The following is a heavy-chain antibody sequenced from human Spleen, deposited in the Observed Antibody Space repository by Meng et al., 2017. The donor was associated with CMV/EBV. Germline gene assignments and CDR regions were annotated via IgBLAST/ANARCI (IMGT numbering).Heavy chain of an antibody. V-gene: IGHV3-30*02. Sequence: GESLKISCTASEFTFGNFAMHWVRQAPGKGLEWVAFIRYDGINRYYADSVKGRFTVSRDNSKNTLYLEMNSLKTEDTAVYYCTTGGTSPFWGQGTLVTVSS. CDR2: IRYDGINR. CDR3: TTGGTSPF. CDR1: EFTFGNFA. J-gene: IGHJ4*02. D-gene: IGHD2-2*01.